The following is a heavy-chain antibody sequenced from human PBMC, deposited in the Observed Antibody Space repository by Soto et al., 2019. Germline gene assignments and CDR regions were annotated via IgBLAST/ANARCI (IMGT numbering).Heavy chain of an antibody. CDR1: GYSFTSYW. J-gene: IGHJ3*02. CDR2: IYPGDSDT. CDR3: ARRARYYYDSSGYVNDAFDI. D-gene: IGHD3-22*01. Sequence: GESLKISCKGSGYSFTSYWIGWVRQMPGKGLEWMGIIYPGDSDTRYSPSFQGQVTISADKSISTAYLQWSSLKASDTAMYYCARRARYYYDSSGYVNDAFDIWGQGTMVTV. V-gene: IGHV5-51*01.